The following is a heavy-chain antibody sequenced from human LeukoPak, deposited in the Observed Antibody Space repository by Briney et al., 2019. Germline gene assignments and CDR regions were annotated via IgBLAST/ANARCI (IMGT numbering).Heavy chain of an antibody. CDR1: GFTFSSYA. V-gene: IGHV3-23*01. CDR2: ISGSGGST. D-gene: IGHD1-26*01. J-gene: IGHJ4*02. CDR3: AKDRNSGSYSTLFDY. Sequence: GGSLRLSCAASGFTFSSYAMSWVRQAPGKGLEWVSAISGSGGSTYYADSVKGRFTISRDNSKNTLYLQMNSLRAEDTAVYYCAKDRNSGSYSTLFDYWGQGTLVTVSS.